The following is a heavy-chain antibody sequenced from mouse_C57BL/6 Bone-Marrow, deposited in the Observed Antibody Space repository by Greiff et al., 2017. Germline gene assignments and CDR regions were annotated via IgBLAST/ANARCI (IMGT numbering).Heavy chain of an antibody. V-gene: IGHV1-18*01. J-gene: IGHJ1*03. CDR1: GYTFTDYH. CDR2: INPNNGGT. D-gene: IGHD3-3*01. CDR3: ARTGGLPWYFDV. Sequence: LQESGPELVKPGASVKIPCKASGYTFTDYHMDWVKQSHGKSLEWIGDINPNNGGTIYDQKFKGKATLTVDKSSSTAYMALRSLTSEDTAVYYCARTGGLPWYFDVWGTGTTVTVSS.